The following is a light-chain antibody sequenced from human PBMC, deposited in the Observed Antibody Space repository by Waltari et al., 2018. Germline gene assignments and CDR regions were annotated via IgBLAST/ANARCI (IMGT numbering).Light chain of an antibody. CDR3: QVWDRSSDYV. CDR1: NIGSQS. J-gene: IGLJ1*01. V-gene: IGLV3-21*02. CDR2: EVG. Sequence: SYVLTQPPSVSVAPGQSATVPCGGDNIGSQSGHWYQQKPGQAPVLVVYEVGDRPSGIPERFSGSNSGNTATLTISRVEAGDEADYYCQVWDRSSDYVFGSGTKVTVL.